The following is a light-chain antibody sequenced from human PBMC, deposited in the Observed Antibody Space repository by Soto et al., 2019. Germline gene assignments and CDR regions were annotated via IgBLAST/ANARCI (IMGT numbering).Light chain of an antibody. V-gene: IGKV3D-15*01. CDR3: QQYNNWPWT. CDR2: AAS. J-gene: IGKJ1*01. CDR1: QSVSNY. Sequence: IVLPKSPATVSVSPGESVTLSCRASQSVSNYLAWYQQKPGQAPRLLVSAASTRATGIPARFSGSGSGTDFTLTISSLQSEDVAVYYCQQYNNWPWTFGQGTKV.